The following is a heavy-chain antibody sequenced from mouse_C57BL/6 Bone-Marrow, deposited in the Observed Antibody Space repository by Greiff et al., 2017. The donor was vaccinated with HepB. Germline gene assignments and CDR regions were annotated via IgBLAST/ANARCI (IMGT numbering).Heavy chain of an antibody. V-gene: IGHV1-59*01. CDR3: ARRGGSSGDYYAMDY. CDR1: GYTFTSYW. J-gene: IGHJ4*01. Sequence: QVQLQQPGAELVRPGTSVKLSCKASGYTFTSYWMPWVKQRPGQGLEWIGVIDPSDSYTNYNQKFKGKATLTVDTSSSTAYMQLSSLTSEDSAVYYCARRGGSSGDYYAMDYWGQGTSVTVSS. CDR2: IDPSDSYT. D-gene: IGHD1-1*01.